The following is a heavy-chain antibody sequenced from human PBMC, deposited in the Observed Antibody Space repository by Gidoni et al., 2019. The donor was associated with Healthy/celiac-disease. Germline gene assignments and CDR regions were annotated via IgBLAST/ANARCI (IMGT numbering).Heavy chain of an antibody. CDR1: GFTFSSYG. CDR3: ASSRGGGTSDAFDI. J-gene: IGHJ3*02. CDR2: IWYDGSNK. V-gene: IGHV3-33*01. Sequence: QVQLVESGGGVVQPGRSLRLSCAASGFTFSSYGMHWVRQAPGKGLEWVAVIWYDGSNKYYADSVKGRFTISRDNSKNTLYLQMNSLRAEDTAVYYCASSRGGGTSDAFDIWGQGTMVTVSS. D-gene: IGHD3-16*01.